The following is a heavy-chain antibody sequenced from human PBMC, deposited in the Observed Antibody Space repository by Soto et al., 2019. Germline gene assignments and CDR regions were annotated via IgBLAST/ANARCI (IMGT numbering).Heavy chain of an antibody. CDR2: IYHSGST. V-gene: IGHV4-38-2*02. CDR3: ARVKSYGTNDY. J-gene: IGHJ4*02. CDR1: GGSISSYY. Sequence: ETLSLTCTVSGGSISSYYWSWIRKTPGKGLEWIGSIYHSGSTYYNPSLKSRVTISVDTSKNQFSLKLSSVTAADTAVYYCARVKSYGTNDYWGQRTLFTVSS. D-gene: IGHD5-18*01.